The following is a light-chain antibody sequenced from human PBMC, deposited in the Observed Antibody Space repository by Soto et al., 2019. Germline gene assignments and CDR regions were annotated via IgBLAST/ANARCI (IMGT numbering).Light chain of an antibody. Sequence: EIVLTQSPGTLSFSPGERATLSCRASQSVSTSYVAWYQQKFGQAPRLLIYDAFSRATGIPDRFSASGSGTDFTLTISRLEPEDFAVYYCQQYKTFGQGTKVYIK. CDR1: QSVSTSY. CDR3: QQYKT. CDR2: DAF. V-gene: IGKV3-20*01. J-gene: IGKJ1*01.